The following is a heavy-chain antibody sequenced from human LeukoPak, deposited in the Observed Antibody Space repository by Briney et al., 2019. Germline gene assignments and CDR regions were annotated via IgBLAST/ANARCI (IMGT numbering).Heavy chain of an antibody. CDR2: ISGSGGST. CDR3: AKWIVVVPAAIPNDAFDI. CDR1: GFTFSSYA. V-gene: IGHV3-23*01. J-gene: IGHJ3*02. Sequence: PGGSLRLSCAASGFTFSSYAMSWVRQAPGKWLEWVSAISGSGGSTYYADSVKGRFTISRDNSKNTLYLQMNSLRAEDTAVYYCAKWIVVVPAAIPNDAFDIWGQGTMVTVSS. D-gene: IGHD2-2*02.